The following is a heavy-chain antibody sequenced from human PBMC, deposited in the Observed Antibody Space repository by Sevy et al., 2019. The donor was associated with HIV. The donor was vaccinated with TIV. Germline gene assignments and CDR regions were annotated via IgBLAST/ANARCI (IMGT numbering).Heavy chain of an antibody. J-gene: IGHJ4*02. D-gene: IGHD2-15*01. CDR2: ISYDGSNK. CDR3: ARVDLCCSGGSCYLDY. Sequence: GGSLRLSCAASGFTFSSYAMHWVRQAPGKGLEWVAVISYDGSNKYYADSVKGRFTISRDNSKNTLYLQMNSLRAEDTAVYYCARVDLCCSGGSCYLDYWGQGTLVTVSS. V-gene: IGHV3-30*04. CDR1: GFTFSSYA.